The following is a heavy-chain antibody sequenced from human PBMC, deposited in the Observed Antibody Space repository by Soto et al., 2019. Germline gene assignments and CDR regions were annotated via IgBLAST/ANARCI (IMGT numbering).Heavy chain of an antibody. CDR1: GFTFSNYA. CDR2: ISYDGSNK. V-gene: IGHV3-30-3*01. D-gene: IGHD3-10*01. CDR3: ERDWAITIVRGGARHDAFDI. J-gene: IGHJ3*02. Sequence: ESGGGVVQPGRSLRLSCAASGFTFSNYAMHWVRQAPGKGLEWVAVISYDGSNKYYADSVKGRFTISRDNSKKTLDMRMNSLRAEDTAVHYCERDWAITIVRGGARHDAFDIWGQGTMVTVSS.